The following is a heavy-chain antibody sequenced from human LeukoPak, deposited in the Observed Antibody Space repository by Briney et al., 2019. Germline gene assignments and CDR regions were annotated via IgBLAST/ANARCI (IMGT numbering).Heavy chain of an antibody. J-gene: IGHJ4*02. CDR2: INPSGGST. D-gene: IGHD5-18*01. CDR1: GYTFTSYY. Sequence: ASVKVSCKASGYTFTSYYMHWVRQAPGQGLEWMGIINPSGGSTNYAQKLQGRVTMTTDTSTSTAYMELRSLRSDDTAVYYCARDTAMVNWGQGTLVTVSS. V-gene: IGHV1-46*01. CDR3: ARDTAMVN.